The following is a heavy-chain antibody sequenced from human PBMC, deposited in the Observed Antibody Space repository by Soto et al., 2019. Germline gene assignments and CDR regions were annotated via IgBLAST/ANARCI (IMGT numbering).Heavy chain of an antibody. D-gene: IGHD2-2*01. V-gene: IGHV1-3*01. CDR2: INAGNGNT. J-gene: IGHJ4*02. CDR3: ARASAPRYCSSTSCYWGAGDL. Sequence: ASVKVSCKASGYTFTSYAMHWVRQAPGQRLEWMGRINAGNGNTKYSQKFQGRVTITRDTSASTAYMELSSLRSEDTAVYYCARASAPRYCSSTSCYWGAGDLGGQGTLVTVS. CDR1: GYTFTSYA.